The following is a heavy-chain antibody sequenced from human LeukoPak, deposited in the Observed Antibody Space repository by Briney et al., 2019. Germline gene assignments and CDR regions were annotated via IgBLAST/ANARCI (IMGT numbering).Heavy chain of an antibody. D-gene: IGHD3-10*01. CDR2: ISTASSTI. CDR1: GFTFTSYS. J-gene: IGHJ3*02. CDR3: AKDYLPEGGSGTHAFDI. V-gene: IGHV3-48*01. Sequence: PGGSLRLSCAASGFTFTSYSMNWVRQAPGKGLEWVSYISTASSTIYYADSVKGRFTISRDNSKNTLYLQMNSLRAEDTAVYYCAKDYLPEGGSGTHAFDIWGQGTMVTVSS.